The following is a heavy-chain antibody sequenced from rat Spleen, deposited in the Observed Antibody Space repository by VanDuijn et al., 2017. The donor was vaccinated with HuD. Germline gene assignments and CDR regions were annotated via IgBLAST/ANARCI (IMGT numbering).Heavy chain of an antibody. CDR2: INWSGSST. V-gene: IGHV5-29*01. J-gene: IGHJ4*01. CDR3: ARVTTMGHVMDA. D-gene: IGHD1-7*01. CDR1: GFTFDDYG. Sequence: EVKLVESGGGLVQPGRSLKLSCATSGFTFDDYGMAWVRQTPKNGLEWVASINWSGSSTYYPDSVKGRFTISRDNAKRTLYLQMNSLRSEDTATYYYARVTTMGHVMDAWGQGASVTVSS.